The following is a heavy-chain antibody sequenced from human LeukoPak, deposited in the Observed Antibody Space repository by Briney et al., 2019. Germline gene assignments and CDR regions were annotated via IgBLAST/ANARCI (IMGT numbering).Heavy chain of an antibody. J-gene: IGHJ4*02. CDR1: AGSLRSYY. Sequence: SETLSLTCTVSAGSLRSYYWSWIRQPPGNGLEWIGYIYYSGSTTYNPSLKSRVTISVDTSKNQFSLNLDSVTAADTAVYYCARHRAVSLPPDFDYWGQGTLVTVSS. CDR3: ARHRAVSLPPDFDY. D-gene: IGHD3-10*01. V-gene: IGHV4-59*08. CDR2: IYYSGST.